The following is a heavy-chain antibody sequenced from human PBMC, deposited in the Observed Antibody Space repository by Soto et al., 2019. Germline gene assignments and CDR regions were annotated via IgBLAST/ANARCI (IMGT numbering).Heavy chain of an antibody. CDR2: ISWNSGSI. CDR1: GFTFDDYA. D-gene: IGHD6-13*01. CDR3: AKDSSSWGYFDY. Sequence: EVQLVESGGGLVQPGRSLRLSCAASGFTFDDYAMHWVRQAPGKGLEWVSGISWNSGSIGYADSVKGRFTISRDNAKNSLYLQMNSLRAEDTALYYCAKDSSSWGYFDYWGQGTLVIVSP. V-gene: IGHV3-9*01. J-gene: IGHJ4*02.